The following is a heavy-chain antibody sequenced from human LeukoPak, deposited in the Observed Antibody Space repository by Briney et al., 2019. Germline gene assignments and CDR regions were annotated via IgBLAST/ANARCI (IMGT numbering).Heavy chain of an antibody. J-gene: IGHJ4*02. CDR1: GGSISSGGYS. Sequence: SQTLSLTCAVSGGSISSGGYSWSWIRQPPGKGLEWIRYIYHSGSTYYNPSLKSRVTISVDRSKNQFSLKLSSVTAADTAVYHCARDLYGDYTFDYWGQGTLVTVSS. V-gene: IGHV4-30-2*01. CDR3: ARDLYGDYTFDY. CDR2: IYHSGST. D-gene: IGHD4-17*01.